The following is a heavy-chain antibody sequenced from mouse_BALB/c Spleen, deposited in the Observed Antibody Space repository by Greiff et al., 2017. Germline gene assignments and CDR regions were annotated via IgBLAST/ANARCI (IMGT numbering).Heavy chain of an antibody. Sequence: EVKVEESGPELVKPGASVKISCKASGYSFTGYFMNWVMQSHGKSLEWIGRINPYNGDTFYNQKFKGKATLTVDKSSSTAHMELRSLASEDSAVYYCARWGGHYDYDFFADWGQGTLVTVSA. CDR1: GYSFTGYF. J-gene: IGHJ3*01. D-gene: IGHD2-4*01. CDR2: INPYNGDT. CDR3: ARWGGHYDYDFFAD. V-gene: IGHV1-20*02.